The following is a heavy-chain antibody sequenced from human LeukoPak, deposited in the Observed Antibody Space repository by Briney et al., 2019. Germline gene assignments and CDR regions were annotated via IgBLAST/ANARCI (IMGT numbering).Heavy chain of an antibody. CDR1: GGSISSYY. CDR2: IYYSGST. CDR3: ARGRGVPATTSYYFDY. V-gene: IGHV4-59*01. D-gene: IGHD2-2*01. Sequence: PSQTLSLTCTVSGGSISSYYWSWIRQPPGKGLEWIGYIYYSGSTNYNPSLKSRVTISVDTSKNQFSLKLSSVTAADTAVYYCARGRGVPATTSYYFDYWGQGTLVTVSS. J-gene: IGHJ4*02.